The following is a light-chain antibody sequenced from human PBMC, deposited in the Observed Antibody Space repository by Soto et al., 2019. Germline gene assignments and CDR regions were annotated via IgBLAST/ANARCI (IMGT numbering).Light chain of an antibody. V-gene: IGLV2-14*01. CDR2: EVT. CDR3: SSYTSSSTGV. CDR1: SSDIGGYNY. Sequence: QSALTQPASVSGSPGQSITISCTGTSSDIGGYNYVSWHQQHPGKVPKLMIFEVTNWPSGVSNRFSGSKSGNTASLTISGLQAEDEAYYYCSSYTSSSTGVFGGGTKLTVL. J-gene: IGLJ3*02.